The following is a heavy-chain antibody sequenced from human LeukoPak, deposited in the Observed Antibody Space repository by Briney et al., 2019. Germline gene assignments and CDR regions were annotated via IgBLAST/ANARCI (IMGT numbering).Heavy chain of an antibody. Sequence: ASVKVSCKVSGYTLTELSMHWVRQTPGKGPEWMGGFDPEDGETIYAQKFQGRVTMTEDTSTDTAYMELSSLRSEDTAVYYCATRPITMIVVAPYFDYWGQGTLVTVSS. CDR2: FDPEDGET. V-gene: IGHV1-24*01. D-gene: IGHD3-22*01. CDR3: ATRPITMIVVAPYFDY. J-gene: IGHJ4*02. CDR1: GYTLTELS.